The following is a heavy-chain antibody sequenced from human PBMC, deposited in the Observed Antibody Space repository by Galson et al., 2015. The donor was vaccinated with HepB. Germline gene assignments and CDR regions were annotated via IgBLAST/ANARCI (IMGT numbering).Heavy chain of an antibody. V-gene: IGHV6-1*01. CDR2: TYYRSKWYN. CDR1: GDSVSSNSAA. CDR3: ARDSYGSGSYYPQTYYYYGMDV. D-gene: IGHD3-10*01. Sequence: CAISGDSVSSNSAAWNWIRQSPSRGLEWLGRTYYRSKWYNDYAVSVKSRITINPDTSKNQFSLQLNSVTPEDTAVYYCARDSYGSGSYYPQTYYYYGMDVWGQGTTVTVSS. J-gene: IGHJ6*02.